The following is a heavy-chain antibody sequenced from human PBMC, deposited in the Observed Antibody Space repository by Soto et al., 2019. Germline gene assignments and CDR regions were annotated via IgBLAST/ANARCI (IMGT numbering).Heavy chain of an antibody. CDR1: GFTFSSYS. J-gene: IGHJ4*02. V-gene: IGHV3-48*01. CDR2: ISSSSSTI. Sequence: EVQLVESGGGLVQPGGSLRLSCAASGFTFSSYSMNWVRPAPGKGLEWVSYISSSSSTIYYADSVKGRFTITRDNAKNVLYLQMNSLSAEATAVYYCARERGYSSGWYVRTLWGQGTLVTVSS. D-gene: IGHD6-19*01. CDR3: ARERGYSSGWYVRTL.